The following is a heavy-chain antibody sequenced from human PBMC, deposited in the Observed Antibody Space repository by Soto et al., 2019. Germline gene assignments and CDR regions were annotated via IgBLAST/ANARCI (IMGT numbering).Heavy chain of an antibody. V-gene: IGHV4-59*08. CDR1: GGSISSYY. Sequence: SETLSLTCTVSGGSISSYYWSWIRQPPGKGLEWIGYIYYSGSTNYNPSLKSRVTISVDTSKNQFSLKLSSVTAADTAVYYCARGTTEYYYYMDVWGKGTTVTVSS. D-gene: IGHD1-7*01. J-gene: IGHJ6*03. CDR3: ARGTTEYYYYMDV. CDR2: IYYSGST.